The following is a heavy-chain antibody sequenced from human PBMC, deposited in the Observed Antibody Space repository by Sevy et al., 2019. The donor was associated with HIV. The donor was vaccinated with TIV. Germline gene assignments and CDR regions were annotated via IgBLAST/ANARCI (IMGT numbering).Heavy chain of an antibody. D-gene: IGHD3-10*01. J-gene: IGHJ4*02. V-gene: IGHV3-30-3*01. CDR3: ARGERISMVRGIIPSFDY. CDR1: GFTLSPYD. CDR2: ISHDGSNK. Sequence: GGSLRLSCAASGFTLSPYDMHWVRQAPGKGMEWVAVISHDGSNKYYAHSVKGRFTISRDNSKNTLYLQMNSLRAEDTAVYYCARGERISMVRGIIPSFDYWGQGTLVTVSS.